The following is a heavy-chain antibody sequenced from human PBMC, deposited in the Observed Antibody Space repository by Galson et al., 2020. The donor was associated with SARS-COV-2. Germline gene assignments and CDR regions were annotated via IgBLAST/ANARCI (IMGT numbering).Heavy chain of an antibody. J-gene: IGHJ4*02. D-gene: IGHD5-18*01. CDR1: GFTFSSYA. V-gene: IGHV3-64D*08. CDR2: ISSNGGST. Sequence: TGGSLRLSCSASGFTFSSYAMHWVRQAPGKGLEYVSAISSNGGSTYYADSVKGRFTISRDNSKNTLYLQMSSLRAKDTAVYYCVKGLQLWLRSGIDYWGQGTLVTVSS. CDR3: VKGLQLWLRSGIDY.